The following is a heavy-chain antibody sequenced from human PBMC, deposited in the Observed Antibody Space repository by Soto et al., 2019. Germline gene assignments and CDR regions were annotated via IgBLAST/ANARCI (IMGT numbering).Heavy chain of an antibody. CDR1: GFSFGDYG. J-gene: IGHJ1*01. V-gene: IGHV3-23*01. D-gene: IGHD3-10*01. Sequence: EIQLLESGGGLAQPGGSLRLSCVASGFSFGDYGMSWVRQTPQKTLEWVASISGNKMTTFYPDSVKGRFFISRDNSDNTLHLQMNNLSGDDTAIYYCANRRLNTITSLSDYWGQGVQVTVSS. CDR3: ANRRLNTITSLSDY. CDR2: ISGNKMTT.